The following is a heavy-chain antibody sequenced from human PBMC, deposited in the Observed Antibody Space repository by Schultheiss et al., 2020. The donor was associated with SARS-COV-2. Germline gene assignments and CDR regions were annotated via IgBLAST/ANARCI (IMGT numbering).Heavy chain of an antibody. J-gene: IGHJ5*02. CDR3: ARLQGATSRFDP. Sequence: ESLKISCSVSGGSMNDYYWTWIRQPPGKGLEWIGYIYYRGRTHYNPSLKTPVAITIDTSKNQFSLKLSSVTAADTAVYYCARLQGATSRFDPWGQGTLVTVSS. CDR1: GGSMNDYY. CDR2: IYYRGRT. V-gene: IGHV4-59*08. D-gene: IGHD2-2*01.